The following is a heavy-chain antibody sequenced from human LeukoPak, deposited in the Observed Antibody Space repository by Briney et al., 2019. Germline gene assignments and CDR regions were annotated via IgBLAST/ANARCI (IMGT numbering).Heavy chain of an antibody. CDR2: IYYTGNT. D-gene: IGHD1-26*01. J-gene: IGHJ4*02. V-gene: IGHV4-59*04. CDR3: VKSGGYGLIDY. Sequence: GSLRLSCAASGFTFSSSAMSWVRQAPGKGLEWIGNIYYTGNTYYNASLQSRVTISIDTSENQFSLRLNSVTAADTAMYYCVKSGGYGLIDYWGPGTLVTVSS. CDR1: GFTFSSSAM.